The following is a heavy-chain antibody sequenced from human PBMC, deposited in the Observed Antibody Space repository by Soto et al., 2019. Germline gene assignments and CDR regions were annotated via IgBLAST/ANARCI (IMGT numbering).Heavy chain of an antibody. CDR3: AREVERGYSYGSLEY. CDR2: INPSGGST. D-gene: IGHD5-18*01. V-gene: IGHV1-46*01. Sequence: GASVKVSCKASGYTFTSYYMHWVRQAPGQGPEWMGIINPSGGSTSYAQKFQGRVTMTRDTSTSTVYMDLSSLRSEDTAVYYCAREVERGYSYGSLEYWGQGTLVTVSS. CDR1: GYTFTSYY. J-gene: IGHJ4*02.